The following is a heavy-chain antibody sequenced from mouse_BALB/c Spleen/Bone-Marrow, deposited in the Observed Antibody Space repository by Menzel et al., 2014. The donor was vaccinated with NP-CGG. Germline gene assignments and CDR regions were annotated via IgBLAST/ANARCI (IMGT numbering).Heavy chain of an antibody. V-gene: IGHV2-2*02. CDR3: ARNSDHYSLDY. J-gene: IGHJ4*01. Sequence: QVQLQQSGPGLVQPSQSLSITCTVSGFSLTQYTIYWIRQSPGKGLEWLGVVWTGGSTDYNATFISRLTITKGNSKSQVFFKMTSLEPTDTAIYYCARNSDHYSLDYWGQGTSGTVSP. D-gene: IGHD2-12*01. CDR2: VWTGGST. CDR1: GFSLTQYT.